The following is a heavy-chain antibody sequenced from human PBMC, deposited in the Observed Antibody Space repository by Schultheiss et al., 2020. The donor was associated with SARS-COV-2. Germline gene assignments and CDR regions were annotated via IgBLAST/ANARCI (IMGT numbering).Heavy chain of an antibody. D-gene: IGHD3-10*01. J-gene: IGHJ4*02. CDR2: IKSKTDGGTT. CDR3: TIVCGSGRCFDY. Sequence: GGSLRLSCAASGFTFSSYAMSWVRQAPGKGLEWVGRIKSKTDGGTTDYAAPVKGRFTISRDDSKNTLYLQMNSLKTEDTAVYYCTIVCGSGRCFDYWGQGTLVTVSS. V-gene: IGHV3-15*01. CDR1: GFTFSSYA.